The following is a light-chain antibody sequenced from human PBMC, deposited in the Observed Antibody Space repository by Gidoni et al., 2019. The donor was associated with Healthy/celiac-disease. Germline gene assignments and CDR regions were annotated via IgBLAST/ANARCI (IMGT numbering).Light chain of an antibody. J-gene: IGKJ1*01. Sequence: INMTPSPSTLSASVGDRVTITCRASQSISSWLAWYQQKPGKAPKLLIYKASSLESGVPSRFSGSGSGTEFTLTISSLQPDDFATYYCQQYNSYWTFGQGTKVEIK. CDR2: KAS. CDR3: QQYNSYWT. V-gene: IGKV1-5*03. CDR1: QSISSW.